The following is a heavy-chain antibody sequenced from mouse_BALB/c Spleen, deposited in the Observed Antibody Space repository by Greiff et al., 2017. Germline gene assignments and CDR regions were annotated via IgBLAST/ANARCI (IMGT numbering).Heavy chain of an antibody. CDR3: ARRGNGYYYFDY. CDR1: GYSITSDYA. Sequence: EVQLQQSGPGLVKPSQSLSLTCTVTGYSITSDYAWNWIRQFPGNKLEWMGYISYSGSTSYNPSLKSRISITRDTSKNQFFLQLNSVTTEDTATYYCARRGNGYYYFDYWGQGTTLTVSS. J-gene: IGHJ2*01. D-gene: IGHD2-3*01. CDR2: ISYSGST. V-gene: IGHV3-2*02.